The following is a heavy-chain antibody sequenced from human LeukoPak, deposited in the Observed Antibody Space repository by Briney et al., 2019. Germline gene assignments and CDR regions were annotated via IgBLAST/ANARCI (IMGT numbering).Heavy chain of an antibody. D-gene: IGHD3-3*01. CDR3: ARARSVYDFWSYYYYMDV. V-gene: IGHV1-2*02. CDR2: INPNSGAT. CDR1: GYTFTGYY. Sequence: GASVKVSCKASGYTFTGYYMHWVRQDPGQGLEWMGWINPNSGATNYAQKFQGRVTMTRDTSISTAYMELSRLRSDDTAVYYCARARSVYDFWSYYYYMDVWGKGTTVTVSS. J-gene: IGHJ6*03.